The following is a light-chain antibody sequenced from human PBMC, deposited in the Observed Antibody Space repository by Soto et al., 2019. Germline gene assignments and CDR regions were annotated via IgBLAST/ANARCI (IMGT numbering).Light chain of an antibody. CDR2: DAS. CDR1: QILLHSNGYNY. V-gene: IGKV2-28*01. J-gene: IGKJ5*01. Sequence: DIVMTQSPLSLPVTPGEPASISCRSSQILLHSNGYNYLDWYLQKPGQSPQLLIYDASTRATGIPARFSGSGSGTEFILSISSLQSEDCAIYYCKHYISWAAIAFGQGTRLEIK. CDR3: KHYISWAAIA.